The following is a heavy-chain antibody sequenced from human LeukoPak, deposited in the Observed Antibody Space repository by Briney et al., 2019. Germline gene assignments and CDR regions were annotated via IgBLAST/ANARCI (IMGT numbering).Heavy chain of an antibody. CDR3: ARESLWFGELLGYYFDY. CDR1: GGTFSSYA. J-gene: IGHJ4*02. D-gene: IGHD3-10*01. CDR2: IIPILGIA. V-gene: IGHV1-69*04. Sequence: SVKVSCKASGGTFSSYAISWVRQAPGQGLEWIGRIIPILGIANYAQKFQGRVTITADKSTSTAYMELSSLRSEDTAVYYCARESLWFGELLGYYFDYWGQGTLVTVSS.